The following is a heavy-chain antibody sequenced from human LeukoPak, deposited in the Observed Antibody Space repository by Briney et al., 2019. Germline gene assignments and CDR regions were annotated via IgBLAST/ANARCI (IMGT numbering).Heavy chain of an antibody. CDR1: GFTFSSYG. CDR2: IWYDGSNK. Sequence: GGSLRLSCAASGFTFSSYGMHWVRQAPGKGLEWVAVIWYDGSNKYYADSVKGRFTISRDNSKNTLYLQMNSLRAEDTAVYYCAKESRYYYGSGSFSSQFDYWGQGNLVTVSS. V-gene: IGHV3-33*06. D-gene: IGHD3-10*01. J-gene: IGHJ4*02. CDR3: AKESRYYYGSGSFSSQFDY.